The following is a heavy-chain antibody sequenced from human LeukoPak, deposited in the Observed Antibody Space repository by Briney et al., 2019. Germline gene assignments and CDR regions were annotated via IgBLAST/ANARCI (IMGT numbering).Heavy chain of an antibody. Sequence: KTGGSLRLSCAASGFTLSSYTMNWVRQAPGKGLEWVSSISSSSSYIYYADSVKGRFTISRDNAKNSLYLQMNSLRAEDTALYYRAKGQGRWELLLNAFDIWGQGTMVTVSS. CDR1: GFTLSSYT. V-gene: IGHV3-21*04. CDR2: ISSSSSYI. J-gene: IGHJ3*02. D-gene: IGHD1-26*01. CDR3: AKGQGRWELLLNAFDI.